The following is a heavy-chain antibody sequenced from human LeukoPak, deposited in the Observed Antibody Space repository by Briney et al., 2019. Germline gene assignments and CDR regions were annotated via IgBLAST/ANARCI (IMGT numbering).Heavy chain of an antibody. CDR1: GGTFSSYA. J-gene: IGHJ2*01. CDR2: IIPIFGTA. Sequence: GASVKVSCKASGGTFSSYAISWVRQAPGQGLEWMGGIIPIFGTANYAQKFQGRVTITADESTSTAYMELSSLRSEDTAVYYCARNTYYYDSSGYYSYYWYFDLWGRGTLVTVSS. V-gene: IGHV1-69*13. D-gene: IGHD3-22*01. CDR3: ARNTYYYDSSGYYSYYWYFDL.